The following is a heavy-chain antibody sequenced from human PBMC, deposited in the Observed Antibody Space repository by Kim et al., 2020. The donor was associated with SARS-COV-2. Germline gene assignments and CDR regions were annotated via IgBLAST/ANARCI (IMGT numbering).Heavy chain of an antibody. CDR3: AKDMEGYYYDSSGYSS. J-gene: IGHJ5*01. CDR1: GFTFDDYA. D-gene: IGHD3-22*01. Sequence: GGSLRLSCAASGFTFDDYAMHWVRQAPGKGLEWVSGISWNSGSIGYADSVKGRFTISRDNAKNSLYLQMNSLRAEDTALYYCAKDMEGYYYDSSGYSSWG. V-gene: IGHV3-9*01. CDR2: ISWNSGSI.